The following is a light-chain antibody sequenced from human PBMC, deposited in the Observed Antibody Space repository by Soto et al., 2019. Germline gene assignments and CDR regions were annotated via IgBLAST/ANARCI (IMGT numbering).Light chain of an antibody. J-gene: IGLJ7*01. CDR1: NSNIGTYT. CDR2: TDY. V-gene: IGLV1-44*01. Sequence: QSVLTQPPSASGTPGQRVIISCSGSNSNIGTYTVNWYQQLPGTAPKLLIYTDYQRPSGVPVRFSGSRSGTSASLAISGLQSEDEADYYCASWDDSLSGGVFGGGTQLTVL. CDR3: ASWDDSLSGGV.